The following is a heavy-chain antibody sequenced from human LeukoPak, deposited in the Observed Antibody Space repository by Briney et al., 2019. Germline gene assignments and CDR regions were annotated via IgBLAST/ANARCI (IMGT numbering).Heavy chain of an antibody. D-gene: IGHD6-13*01. J-gene: IGHJ3*02. Sequence: ASVKVSCKASGYTFTNYGISWVRQAPGQRLEWMGWINAGNGNTKYSQEFQGRVTITRDTSASTAYMELSSLRSEDMAVYYCARGKVGIAAAGGAFYIWGQGTMVTVSS. CDR2: INAGNGNT. CDR3: ARGKVGIAAAGGAFYI. CDR1: GYTFTNYG. V-gene: IGHV1-3*03.